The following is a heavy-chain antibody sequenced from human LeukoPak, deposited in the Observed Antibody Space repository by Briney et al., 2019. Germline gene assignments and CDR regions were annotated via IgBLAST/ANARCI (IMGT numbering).Heavy chain of an antibody. D-gene: IGHD1-1*01. CDR1: GFTFSSYA. Sequence: GGSLRLSCAASGFTFSSYAMSWVRQVPGKGLEWVSSISGSGGSTYYADSVKGRYTISRDNSKNTLYLQMNSLRAEDTALYYCAEWNSVYWYFDLWGRGTLVTVSS. CDR2: ISGSGGST. V-gene: IGHV3-23*01. J-gene: IGHJ2*01. CDR3: AEWNSVYWYFDL.